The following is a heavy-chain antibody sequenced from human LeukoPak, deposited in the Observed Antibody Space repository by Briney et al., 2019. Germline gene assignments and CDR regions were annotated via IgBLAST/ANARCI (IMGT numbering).Heavy chain of an antibody. CDR3: AKDFSRGMGYYYYYMDV. Sequence: PGGSLRLSCAASGFTFDDYTMHWVRQAPGKGLEWVSLISWDGGSTYYADSVKGRFTISRDNSKNSLYLQMNSLRTEDTALYYCAKDFSRGMGYYYYYMDVWGKGTTVTVSS. J-gene: IGHJ6*03. CDR2: ISWDGGST. V-gene: IGHV3-43*01. CDR1: GFTFDDYT. D-gene: IGHD3-16*01.